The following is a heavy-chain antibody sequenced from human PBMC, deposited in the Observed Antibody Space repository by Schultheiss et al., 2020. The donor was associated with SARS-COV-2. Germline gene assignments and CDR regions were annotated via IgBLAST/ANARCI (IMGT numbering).Heavy chain of an antibody. J-gene: IGHJ6*03. D-gene: IGHD4-23*01. Sequence: GGSLRLSCTASGFTFGDYAMSWFRQAPGKGLEWVGRIKSKTDGGTTDYAAPVKGRFTISRDDSKNTLYLQMNSLKTEDTAVYYCARVASYAGYYYYYYMDVWGKGTTVTVSS. CDR3: ARVASYAGYYYYYYMDV. CDR1: GFTFGDYA. CDR2: IKSKTDGGTT. V-gene: IGHV3-15*01.